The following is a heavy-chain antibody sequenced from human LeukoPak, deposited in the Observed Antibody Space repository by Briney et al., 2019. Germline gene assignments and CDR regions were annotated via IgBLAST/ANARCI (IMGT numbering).Heavy chain of an antibody. CDR3: SRQVVGNDY. V-gene: IGHV4-34*01. D-gene: IGHD3-22*01. Sequence: SETLSLTCAVYGESSFSSYYWSWLRPTPGGALEWIGEINHSGYTNYNPSLKSRVTLSIDTSKNQFSLRLNSVTAADTAVYYCSRQVVGNDYWGQGTLVTVSS. CDR1: GESSFSSYY. J-gene: IGHJ4*02. CDR2: INHSGYT.